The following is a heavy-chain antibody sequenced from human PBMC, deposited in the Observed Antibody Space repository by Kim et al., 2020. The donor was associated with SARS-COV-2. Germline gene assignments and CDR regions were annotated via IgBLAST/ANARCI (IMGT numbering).Heavy chain of an antibody. CDR3: ARENYDSGSYRDY. Sequence: GGSLRLSCAASGFTFSDYYISWIRQAPGKGLEWVSDISNGGNSMRYADSVKGRFTVSRDNAKNSLYLQMNSLRAEDTAVYYCARENYDSGSYRDYWGQGTLVTVSS. CDR2: ISNGGNSM. J-gene: IGHJ4*02. V-gene: IGHV3-11*04. D-gene: IGHD3-10*01. CDR1: GFTFSDYY.